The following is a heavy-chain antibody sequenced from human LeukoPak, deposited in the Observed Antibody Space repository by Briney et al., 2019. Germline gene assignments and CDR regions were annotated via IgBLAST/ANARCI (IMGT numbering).Heavy chain of an antibody. CDR2: IYYSGST. Sequence: PSETLSLTCTVSGGSISSYYWSWIRQPPGKGLEWIGYIYYSGSTNYNPSLKSRVTISVDTSKNQFSLKLSSVTAADTAVYYCARQKGGTSFLGTNWFDPWGQGILVTVSS. CDR3: ARQKGGTSFLGTNWFDP. CDR1: GGSISSYY. D-gene: IGHD2-2*01. J-gene: IGHJ5*02. V-gene: IGHV4-59*08.